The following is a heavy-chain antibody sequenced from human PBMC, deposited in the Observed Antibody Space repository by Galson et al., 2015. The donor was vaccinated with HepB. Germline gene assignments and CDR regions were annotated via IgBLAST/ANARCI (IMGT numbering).Heavy chain of an antibody. D-gene: IGHD5-18*01. J-gene: IGHJ5*01. V-gene: IGHV3-23*01. CDR2: ITGKGDST. CDR3: AKGYGLFDS. CDR1: GFAFDSHA. Sequence: SLRLSCAASGFAFDSHAMSWVRQAPGRGLEWISGITGKGDSTFYADSVKGRFTVSNDNSNNMLNLQMNSLRAKDAGLYFCAKGYGLFDSWGQGILVTVSS.